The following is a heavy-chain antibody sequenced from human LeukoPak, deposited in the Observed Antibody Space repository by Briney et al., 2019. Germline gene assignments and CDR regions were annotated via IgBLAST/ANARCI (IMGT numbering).Heavy chain of an antibody. CDR3: ARDHDFWSGYYLYYFDY. CDR2: ISAYNGNT. V-gene: IGHV1-18*01. D-gene: IGHD3-3*01. Sequence: ASVKVSCKASGGTFSSYAISWVRQAPGQGLEWMGWISAYNGNTNYAQKLQGRVTMTTDTSTSTAYMELRSLRSDDTAVYYCARDHDFWSGYYLYYFDYWGQGTLVTVSS. J-gene: IGHJ4*02. CDR1: GGTFSSYA.